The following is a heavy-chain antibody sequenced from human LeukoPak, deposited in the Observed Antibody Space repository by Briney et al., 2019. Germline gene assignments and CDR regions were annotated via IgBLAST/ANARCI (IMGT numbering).Heavy chain of an antibody. Sequence: GGSLRLLCGASGFTFRRYAMHWVPQAPGKALVGVAVISYDGSNKYYADSVKGRFTISRDNSKNTLYLQMNSLRAEETAVYYCARDQGGIQLWFRYWGQGTLVTVSS. CDR3: ARDQGGIQLWFRY. CDR2: ISYDGSNK. D-gene: IGHD5-18*01. V-gene: IGHV3-30*04. CDR1: GFTFRRYA. J-gene: IGHJ4*02.